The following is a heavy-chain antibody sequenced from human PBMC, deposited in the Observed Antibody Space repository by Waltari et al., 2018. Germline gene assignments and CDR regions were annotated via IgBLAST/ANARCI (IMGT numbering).Heavy chain of an antibody. J-gene: IGHJ6*04. D-gene: IGHD3-22*01. V-gene: IGHV3-23*03. Sequence: DVQIWESGGDLVQPGGSLRLSCVVSGFTLSDYGMTWVRQVRGKGLEGVAVLYSSGRTNNRDSVEVRFTSTRDESKNTLFLEMNNLRPDDTAKYYCAKMGGLYISGWPDSTSYMDVWGKGTTVTVSS. CDR2: LYSSGRT. CDR3: AKMGGLYISGWPDSTSYMDV. CDR1: GFTLSDYG.